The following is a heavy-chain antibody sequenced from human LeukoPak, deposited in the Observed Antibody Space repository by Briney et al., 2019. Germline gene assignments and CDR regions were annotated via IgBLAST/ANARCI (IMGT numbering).Heavy chain of an antibody. V-gene: IGHV3-30*02. J-gene: IGHJ4*02. D-gene: IGHD2-2*01. Sequence: GGSLRLSCAASGFTFSSYGMHWVRQAPGKGLEWVAFIRYDGSNKYYADSVKGRFTISRDNSKNTLYLQMNSLRAEDTAVYYCAKDGAVVVPAGIDYWGQGTLVTVSS. CDR3: AKDGAVVVPAGIDY. CDR1: GFTFSSYG. CDR2: IRYDGSNK.